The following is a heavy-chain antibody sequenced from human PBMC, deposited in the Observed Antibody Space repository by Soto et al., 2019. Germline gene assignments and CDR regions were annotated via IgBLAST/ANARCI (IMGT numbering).Heavy chain of an antibody. J-gene: IGHJ6*02. D-gene: IGHD3-10*01. CDR1: GYTLTELS. Sequence: ASVKVSCKVSGYTLTELSMHWVRQAPGKGLEWMGGFDPEDGETIYAQKFQGRVTMTEDTSTDTAYMELSSLRSEDTAVYYCATPFFGKTVNSCYGMDVWSQGTTVTVSS. CDR2: FDPEDGET. CDR3: ATPFFGKTVNSCYGMDV. V-gene: IGHV1-24*01.